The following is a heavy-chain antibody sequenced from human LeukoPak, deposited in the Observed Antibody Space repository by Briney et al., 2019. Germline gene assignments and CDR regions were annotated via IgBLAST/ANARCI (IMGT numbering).Heavy chain of an antibody. J-gene: IGHJ6*02. D-gene: IGHD3-16*01. CDR3: AREALGRPPYYYGMDV. CDR2: ISYDGSNN. V-gene: IGHV3-30*03. Sequence: GRSLRLSCAASGFTFSSYGMHWVRQAPGKGLEWVAVISYDGSNNYYADSVKGRFTISRDNSKDTLYLQMNNLRVEDTAVYYCAREALGRPPYYYGMDVWGQGTTVTVSS. CDR1: GFTFSSYG.